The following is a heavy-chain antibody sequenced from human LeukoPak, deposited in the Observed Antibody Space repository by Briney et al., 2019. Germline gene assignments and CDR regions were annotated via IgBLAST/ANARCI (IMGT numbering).Heavy chain of an antibody. V-gene: IGHV4-34*01. Sequence: KSSETLSLTCAVYGVSFSGYYWSWIRQPPGKGLEWIGEINHSGSTNYNPSLKSRVTISVDTSKNQFSLKLSSVTAADTAVYYCARNSNSTHFDYWGQGTLVTVSS. J-gene: IGHJ4*02. D-gene: IGHD4-11*01. CDR2: INHSGST. CDR3: ARNSNSTHFDY. CDR1: GVSFSGYY.